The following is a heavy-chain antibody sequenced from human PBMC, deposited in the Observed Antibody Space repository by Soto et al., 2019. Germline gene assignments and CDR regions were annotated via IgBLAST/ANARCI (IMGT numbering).Heavy chain of an antibody. Sequence: SETLSLTCTVSGGSISSGGYYWSWIRQHPGKGLEWIGYIYYSGSTYYNPSLKSRVTISVDTSKNQFSLKLSSVTAADTAVYYCARVTSGYDFEWGYYYYYMDVWGKGTTVTVSS. D-gene: IGHD5-12*01. CDR2: IYYSGST. V-gene: IGHV4-31*03. CDR1: GGSISSGGYY. J-gene: IGHJ6*03. CDR3: ARVTSGYDFEWGYYYYYMDV.